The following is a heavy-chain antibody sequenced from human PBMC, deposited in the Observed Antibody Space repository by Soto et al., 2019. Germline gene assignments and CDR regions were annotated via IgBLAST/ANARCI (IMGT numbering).Heavy chain of an antibody. J-gene: IGHJ5*02. Sequence: QVQLVQSGAEVKKPGASVKVSCKASGYTFTSYAMHWVRQAPGQRLEWMGWINAGNGNTKYSQKFQGRVTITRDTSASTAYMELXSLRSEDTAVYYCARVAXYXXSGSPNWFDPWGQGTLVTVSS. V-gene: IGHV1-3*01. CDR2: INAGNGNT. CDR3: ARVAXYXXSGSPNWFDP. CDR1: GYTFTSYA. D-gene: IGHD3-10*01.